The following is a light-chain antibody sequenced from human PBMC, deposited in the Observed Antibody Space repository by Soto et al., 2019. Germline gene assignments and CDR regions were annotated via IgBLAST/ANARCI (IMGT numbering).Light chain of an antibody. CDR1: QSVSSN. V-gene: IGKV3-15*01. CDR3: QQYNNWPRT. Sequence: EMVMTQSPATLSVSPLEIATLSFRASQSVSSNLAWYQQKPGQGPRLLIYGASTRATGIPGRFSGSGSGTEFTLTISSLQSEDFAVYYCQQYNNWPRTFGQGTKVDIK. CDR2: GAS. J-gene: IGKJ1*01.